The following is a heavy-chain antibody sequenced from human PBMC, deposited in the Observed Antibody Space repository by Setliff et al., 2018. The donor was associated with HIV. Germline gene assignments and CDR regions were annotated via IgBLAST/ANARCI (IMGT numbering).Heavy chain of an antibody. CDR1: GGSISSSSYY. D-gene: IGHD5-12*01. Sequence: PSETLSLTCTVSGGSISSSSYYWGWIRQPPGKGLEWIGSIYYYNPSLKSRATISVDTSKNQFSLKLSSVTAADTAVYYCASYRKAERWLQLGGNFDYWGQGTLVTVSS. CDR3: ASYRKAERWLQLGGNFDY. V-gene: IGHV4-39*01. CDR2: IY. J-gene: IGHJ4*02.